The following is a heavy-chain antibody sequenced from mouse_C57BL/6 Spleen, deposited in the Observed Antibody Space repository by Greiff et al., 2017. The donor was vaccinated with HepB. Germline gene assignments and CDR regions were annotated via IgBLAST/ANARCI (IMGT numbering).Heavy chain of an antibody. D-gene: IGHD1-1*01. CDR1: GYTFTSYG. Sequence: VQLQESGAELARPGASVKLSCKASGYTFTSYGISWVKQRTGQGLEWIGEIYPRSGNTYYNEKFKGKATLTADKSSSTAYMELRSLTSEDSAVYFCARCYYGSSYREYYFDYWGQGTTLTVSS. CDR2: IYPRSGNT. V-gene: IGHV1-81*01. J-gene: IGHJ2*01. CDR3: ARCYYGSSYREYYFDY.